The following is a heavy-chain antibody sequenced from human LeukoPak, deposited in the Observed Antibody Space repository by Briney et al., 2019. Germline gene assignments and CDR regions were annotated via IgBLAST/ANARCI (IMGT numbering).Heavy chain of an antibody. V-gene: IGHV4-59*08. J-gene: IGHJ5*02. CDR1: GGSTSSYY. Sequence: SETLSLTCSVSGGSTSSYYWSWIRQPPGKGLEWIGYISYSGSTNYNPSLKSRVTISIDTSRNQFSLKLSSVTAADTAVYFCARYSSGNINWFDPWGQGTLVTVSS. CDR2: ISYSGST. D-gene: IGHD6-19*01. CDR3: ARYSSGNINWFDP.